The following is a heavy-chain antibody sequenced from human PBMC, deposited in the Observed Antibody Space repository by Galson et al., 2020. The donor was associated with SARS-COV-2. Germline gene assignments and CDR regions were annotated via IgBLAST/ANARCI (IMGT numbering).Heavy chain of an antibody. CDR3: VRDPTGGNGYFDY. CDR1: GFTFSSYG. J-gene: IGHJ4*02. D-gene: IGHD3-16*01. Sequence: GGSLRLSCATSGFTFSSYGMHWVRQAPGKGLEWVAVRWYDGSNKYYADSVKGRFTISRDKSKNTLYLQMNSLRAEDTAVYYCVRDPTGGNGYFDYWGQGTLVTVSS. CDR2: RWYDGSNK. V-gene: IGHV3-33*01.